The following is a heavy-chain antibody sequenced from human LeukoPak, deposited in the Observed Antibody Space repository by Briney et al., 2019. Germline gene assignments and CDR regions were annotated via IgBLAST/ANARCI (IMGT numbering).Heavy chain of an antibody. V-gene: IGHV4-34*01. CDR2: INHSGST. Sequence: SETLSLTCGVNGGSFSGYYWSWIRRPPGKGLEWIGEINHSGSTKYNPSLKSRVTISVDTSKNQFSLKVTSVTAADTAVYYCARQYGSGWYKGYFQYWGQGTLVTVSS. CDR3: ARQYGSGWYKGYFQY. D-gene: IGHD6-19*01. J-gene: IGHJ1*01. CDR1: GGSFSGYY.